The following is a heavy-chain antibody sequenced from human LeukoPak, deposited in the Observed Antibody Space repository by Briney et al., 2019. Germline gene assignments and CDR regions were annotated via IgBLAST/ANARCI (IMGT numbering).Heavy chain of an antibody. V-gene: IGHV4-59*01. CDR2: VYSSGNT. CDR1: GGSINNYF. Sequence: SETLSLTCSVSGGSINNYFWSWIRQPPGKGLEWIGYVYSSGNTHYSPSLKGRLNILVDTSNNQFSLQLNYVTAGDTAVYYSSREGQGDAFDIWGQGTMVTVSS. CDR3: SREGQGDAFDI. J-gene: IGHJ3*02.